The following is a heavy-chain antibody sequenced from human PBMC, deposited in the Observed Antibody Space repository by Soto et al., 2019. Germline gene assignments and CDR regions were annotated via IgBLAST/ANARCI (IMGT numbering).Heavy chain of an antibody. Sequence: QVQLQESGPGLVKPSETLSLTCTVSGGSISSNYWSWIRQPPGKGLEWIGYIFYSGSTNYNPPLKSRVTISVDTSKNQFSLKLSSVTAADTAVYYCARRPSGYDSTFGNWGQGTLVTVSS. D-gene: IGHD5-12*01. CDR3: ARRPSGYDSTFGN. CDR2: IFYSGST. V-gene: IGHV4-59*08. J-gene: IGHJ4*02. CDR1: GGSISSNY.